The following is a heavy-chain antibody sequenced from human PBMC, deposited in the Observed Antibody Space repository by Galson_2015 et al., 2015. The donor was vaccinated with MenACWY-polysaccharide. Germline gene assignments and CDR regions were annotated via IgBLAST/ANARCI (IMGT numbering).Heavy chain of an antibody. Sequence: LSLTCTVSGGSIRSYYWSWIRQPPGKGLEWIGYIYYSGSTNYNPSLKSRVTISVDTSKNQFSLKLSSVTAADTAVYYCARDTRIVGATGGYYGMDVWGQGTTVTVSS. CDR3: ARDTRIVGATGGYYGMDV. CDR1: GGSIRSYY. D-gene: IGHD1-26*01. V-gene: IGHV4-59*01. J-gene: IGHJ6*02. CDR2: IYYSGST.